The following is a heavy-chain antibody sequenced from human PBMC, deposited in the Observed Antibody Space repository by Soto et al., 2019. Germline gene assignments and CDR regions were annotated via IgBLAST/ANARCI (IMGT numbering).Heavy chain of an antibody. V-gene: IGHV1-69*14. Sequence: QVQLVQSGAEVKKPGSSVKVSCKTSGDIFSGYSISWVRQAPGQGLEWMGGIIPIFGTTNYAQRFHGRVTIPADKSTSPVYMELYSLKSEDTAVYYCDRDLGSGYDPGDYWGQGTLVTVSS. D-gene: IGHD5-12*01. CDR2: IIPIFGTT. J-gene: IGHJ4*02. CDR3: DRDLGSGYDPGDY. CDR1: GDIFSGYS.